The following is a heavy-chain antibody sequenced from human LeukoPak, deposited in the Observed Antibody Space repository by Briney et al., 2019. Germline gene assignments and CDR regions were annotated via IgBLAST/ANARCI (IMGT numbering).Heavy chain of an antibody. D-gene: IGHD6-13*01. J-gene: IGHJ5*02. V-gene: IGHV4-39*01. Sequence: PSETLSLNCTVSGGSIMSGYYYWGWIRQPPGKGLEWIGSIYYSGSTYYNPSLKSRVTIYEDTSKNQFSLKLSSVTAADTAVYYCARHGHSGISWLNWFDPWGQETLVTVSS. CDR3: ARHGHSGISWLNWFDP. CDR1: GGSIMSGYYY. CDR2: IYYSGST.